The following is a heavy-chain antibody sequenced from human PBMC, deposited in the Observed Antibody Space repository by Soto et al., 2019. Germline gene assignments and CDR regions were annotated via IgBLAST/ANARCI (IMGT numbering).Heavy chain of an antibody. D-gene: IGHD6-13*01. CDR1: GFTFSSYA. CDR2: ISGSGGST. Sequence: GGSLRISCAASGFTFSSYAMNWVRQAPGKGLEWVSGISGSGGSTYYADSVKGRFTISRDNSKNTLYLQMSSLRAEDTAVYYCAKAFSWYDYWGQGTLVTVSS. V-gene: IGHV3-23*01. J-gene: IGHJ4*02. CDR3: AKAFSWYDY.